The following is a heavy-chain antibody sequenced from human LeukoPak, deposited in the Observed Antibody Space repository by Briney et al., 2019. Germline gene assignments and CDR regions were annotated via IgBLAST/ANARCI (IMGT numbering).Heavy chain of an antibody. D-gene: IGHD3-22*01. Sequence: GGSLRLSCAASGFTFDDYAMHWVRQAPGKGLEWVSGISWNSGSIGYADSVKGRFTISRDNAKNSLYLQMNSLRAEDTALYYCAKDREYYYDSSGLDYWGQGTLVTVSS. CDR2: ISWNSGSI. V-gene: IGHV3-9*01. CDR3: AKDREYYYDSSGLDY. CDR1: GFTFDDYA. J-gene: IGHJ4*02.